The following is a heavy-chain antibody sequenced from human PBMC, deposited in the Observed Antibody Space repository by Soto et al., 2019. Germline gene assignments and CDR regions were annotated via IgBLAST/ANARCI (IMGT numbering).Heavy chain of an antibody. Sequence: PSETLSLTCAVYGGSFSGYYWSWIRQPPGKGLEWIGEINHSGSTNYNPSLKSRVTISVDRSKNQFSLKLSSVTAADTAVYYCARGVGYAGIDYWGQGTLVTVSS. CDR2: INHSGST. D-gene: IGHD5-12*01. CDR1: GGSFSGYY. J-gene: IGHJ4*02. CDR3: ARGVGYAGIDY. V-gene: IGHV4-34*01.